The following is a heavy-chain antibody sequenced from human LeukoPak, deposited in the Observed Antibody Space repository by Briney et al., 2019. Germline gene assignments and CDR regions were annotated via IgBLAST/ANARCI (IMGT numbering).Heavy chain of an antibody. J-gene: IGHJ4*02. CDR1: GFTLSNYY. D-gene: IGHD6-19*01. CDR2: INSDGSRT. V-gene: IGHV3-74*01. Sequence: PGGPLRLSCAASGFTLSNYYIHCVRQSPGKGLVCVAYINSDGSRTSYADSVKGRLTISRDKAKNTVHLLMNSLRVEDTAVYYCARPGPYSSGWYQDFDYWGQGTLVTVSS. CDR3: ARPGPYSSGWYQDFDY.